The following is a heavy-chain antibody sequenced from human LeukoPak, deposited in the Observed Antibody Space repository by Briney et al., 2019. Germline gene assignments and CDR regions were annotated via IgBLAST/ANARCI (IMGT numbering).Heavy chain of an antibody. V-gene: IGHV3-21*01. CDR2: ISSSSTYI. CDR1: GFTFRSYS. CDR3: ARFGGTGYYMGV. D-gene: IGHD2-15*01. Sequence: PGGSLRLSCAASGFTFRSYSLNWVRQAPGKGLEWVSSISSSSTYISYADSLKGRFTISRDNAKNSLYLEMNSLRAEDTAVYYCARFGGTGYYMGVWGKGTTVTVSS. J-gene: IGHJ6*03.